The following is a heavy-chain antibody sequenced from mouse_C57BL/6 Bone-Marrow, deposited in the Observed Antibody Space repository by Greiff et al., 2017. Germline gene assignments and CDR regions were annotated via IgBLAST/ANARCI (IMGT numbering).Heavy chain of an antibody. CDR1: GFTFTDYY. CDR2: VYPYNGGT. Sequence: VQLQQSGPVLVKPGPSVKISCKASGFTFTDYYMHWVKQSHGKSLEWIGLVYPYNGGTSYNQKLKGKATLPVDTSSSTAYMELDSLNSEDAAVEYCALDGLLVDVYCVWFAYGGQGTLVTVSA. D-gene: IGHD2-3*01. CDR3: ALDGLLVDVYCVWFAY. J-gene: IGHJ3*01. V-gene: IGHV1-36*01.